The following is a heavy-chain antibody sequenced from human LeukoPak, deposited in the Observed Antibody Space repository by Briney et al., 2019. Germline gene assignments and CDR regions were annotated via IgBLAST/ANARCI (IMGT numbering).Heavy chain of an antibody. D-gene: IGHD6-19*01. CDR1: GFNVSSNY. CDR3: ARDRAAVAYWYFDL. V-gene: IGHV3-53*01. J-gene: IGHJ2*01. Sequence: GGSLRLSCAASGFNVSSNYMSWVRQAPGKGLEWVSVIYSGGSTYYADSAKGRFTISRDNSKNTLYLQMNSLRAEDTAVYYCARDRAAVAYWYFDLWGRGTLVTVSS. CDR2: IYSGGST.